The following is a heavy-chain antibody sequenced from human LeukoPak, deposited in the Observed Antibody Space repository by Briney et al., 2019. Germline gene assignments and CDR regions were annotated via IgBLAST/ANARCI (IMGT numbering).Heavy chain of an antibody. Sequence: GASVKVSCKASGYTFTGYYMHWVRQAPGQGLEWMGWINPNSGGTNHAQKFQGRVTMTRDTSISTAYMELSRLRSDDTAVYCCARLESTKYYDFWSGYERGLTDYWGQGTLVTVSS. CDR1: GYTFTGYY. D-gene: IGHD3-3*01. CDR2: INPNSGGT. V-gene: IGHV1-2*02. CDR3: ARLESTKYYDFWSGYERGLTDY. J-gene: IGHJ4*02.